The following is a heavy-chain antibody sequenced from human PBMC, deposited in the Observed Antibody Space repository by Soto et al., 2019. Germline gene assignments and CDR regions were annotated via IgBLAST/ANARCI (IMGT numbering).Heavy chain of an antibody. V-gene: IGHV1-18*01. CDR3: ARESGTTGTTEFDY. CDR1: GYTFTSYG. CDR2: ISAYNGNT. D-gene: IGHD1-1*01. J-gene: IGHJ4*02. Sequence: GASVKVSCKASGYTFTSYGMSWVRQAPGQGLEWMGWISAYNGNTNYAQKLQGRVTMTTDTSTSTAYMELRSLRSDDTAVYYCARESGTTGTTEFDYWGQGTLVTVPQ.